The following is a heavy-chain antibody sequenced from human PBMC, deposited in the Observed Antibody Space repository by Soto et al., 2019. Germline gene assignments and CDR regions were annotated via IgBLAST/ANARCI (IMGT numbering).Heavy chain of an antibody. V-gene: IGHV3-7*01. CDR1: GFTFRSYW. CDR2: IKQDGSEK. D-gene: IGHD3-16*01. CDR3: ARFPTYDYIA. J-gene: IGHJ5*02. Sequence: EVQLVESGGGLVQPGGSLRLSCAASGFTFRSYWMTWVRQAPGKGLEWVANIKQDGSEKYYVDSVKGRFTISRDNAKNLLYLQMNSLRAEDTAVYYCARFPTYDYIAWGQGTLVTVSS.